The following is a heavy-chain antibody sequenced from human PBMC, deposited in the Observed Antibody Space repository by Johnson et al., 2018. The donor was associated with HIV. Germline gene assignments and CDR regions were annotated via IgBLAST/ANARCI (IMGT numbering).Heavy chain of an antibody. J-gene: IGHJ3*02. CDR1: GFTFSSYD. CDR3: AKAYSSSWYGLDAFDI. V-gene: IGHV3-13*01. CDR2: IGTAGDT. Sequence: VQLVESGGGLVQPGGSLRLSCAASGFTFSSYDMHWVRQATGKGLEWVSAIGTAGDTYYPGSVKGRFTISRENAKNSLYLQMNSLRAEDTALYYCAKAYSSSWYGLDAFDIWGQGTMVTVSS. D-gene: IGHD6-13*01.